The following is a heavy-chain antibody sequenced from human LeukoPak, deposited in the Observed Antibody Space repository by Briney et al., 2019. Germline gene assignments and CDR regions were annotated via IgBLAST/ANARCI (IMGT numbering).Heavy chain of an antibody. CDR1: GFTFSSYG. CDR2: IWYEGSNK. J-gene: IGHJ5*02. D-gene: IGHD6-19*01. Sequence: PGRSLRLSCAASGFTFSSYGVHWVRQAPGKGLEGVAIIWYEGSNKYYADSVKGRFTISRDNSKNTLYLQMNSLRTEDTAVYYCAKEAAVAGVGYNWFDPWGQGTLVTVSS. CDR3: AKEAAVAGVGYNWFDP. V-gene: IGHV3-33*06.